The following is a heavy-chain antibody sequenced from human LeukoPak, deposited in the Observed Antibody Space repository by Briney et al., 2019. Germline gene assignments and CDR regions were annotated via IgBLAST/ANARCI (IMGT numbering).Heavy chain of an antibody. V-gene: IGHV1-18*01. CDR2: ISAYNGNT. D-gene: IGHD1-26*01. J-gene: IGHJ4*02. CDR3: ARVDGRIGGATSGYYFDY. Sequence: ASVKVSCKASGYTFTSYGISWVRQAPGQGLEWMGWISAYNGNTNYAQKLQGRVTMTTDTSTSTAYMELRSLRSDDTAVYYCARVDGRIGGATSGYYFDYWGQGTLVTVSS. CDR1: GYTFTSYG.